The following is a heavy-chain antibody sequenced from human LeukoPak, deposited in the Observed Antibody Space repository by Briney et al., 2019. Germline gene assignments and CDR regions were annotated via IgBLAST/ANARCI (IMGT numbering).Heavy chain of an antibody. CDR3: ARANTGMVRGYYYYMDV. CDR1: GFTFSDYS. CDR2: ISYAGSNE. J-gene: IGHJ6*03. Sequence: GGSLRLSCGASGFTFSDYSLHWVRQAPSKGLEEVAVISYAGSNEYYADSVEGRFTISRDNSKNTLYLQMNSLSAEDTAVYYCARANTGMVRGYYYYMDVWGKGTTVTVSS. D-gene: IGHD5-18*01. V-gene: IGHV3-30*16.